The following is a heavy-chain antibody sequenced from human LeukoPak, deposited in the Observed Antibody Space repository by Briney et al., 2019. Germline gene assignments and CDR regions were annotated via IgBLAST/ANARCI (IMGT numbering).Heavy chain of an antibody. D-gene: IGHD1-14*01. CDR1: GFAFSNYW. Sequence: GGSLRLSCAASGFAFSNYWMTWVRQAPGKGLELVANIKQDGSEKYYVDSVKGRFTISRDNAKNSLYLQMNSLRAEDTAVYYCARNQRRLDYWGQGTLVTVSS. CDR2: IKQDGSEK. V-gene: IGHV3-7*01. J-gene: IGHJ4*02. CDR3: ARNQRRLDY.